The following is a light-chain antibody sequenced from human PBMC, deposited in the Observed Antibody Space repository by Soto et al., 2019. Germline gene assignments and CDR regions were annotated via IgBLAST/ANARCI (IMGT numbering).Light chain of an antibody. CDR1: QSVSSY. CDR3: QQYGSSGT. Sequence: EIVITQSPGTLSVSPGERATLSCRASQSVSSYLAWYQQKPGQAPRLLIYDASNRATGIPDRFSGSGSGTDFTLTISRLEPEDFAVYYCQQYGSSGTFGQGTRLEIK. J-gene: IGKJ5*01. V-gene: IGKV3-20*01. CDR2: DAS.